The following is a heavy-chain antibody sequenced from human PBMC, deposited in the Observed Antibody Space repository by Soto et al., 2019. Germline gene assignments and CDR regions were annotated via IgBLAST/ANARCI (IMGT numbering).Heavy chain of an antibody. CDR3: ARVVVVANWFDP. Sequence: GASVKFSCKASGYTFTSYDINWVRQATGQGLEWMGWMNPNSGNTGYAQKFQGRVTMTRNTSISTAYMELSSLRSEDTAVYYCARVVVVANWFDPWGQGTLVTVSS. CDR1: GYTFTSYD. V-gene: IGHV1-8*01. CDR2: MNPNSGNT. D-gene: IGHD2-15*01. J-gene: IGHJ5*02.